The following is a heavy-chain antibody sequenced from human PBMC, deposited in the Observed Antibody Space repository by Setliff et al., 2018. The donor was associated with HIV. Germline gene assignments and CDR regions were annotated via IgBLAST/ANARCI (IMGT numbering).Heavy chain of an antibody. V-gene: IGHV1-18*01. J-gene: IGHJ3*02. Sequence: ASVKVSCKASGYIFSSYAIAWVRQAPGQGLEWMGWISAYNGDTKYADNFQGRVTLTTDTSTSTVYLELRSLRSEDTAVYFCASKGGSENFPDSDAFDIWGLGTLVTVSS. CDR2: ISAYNGDT. CDR1: GYIFSSYA. D-gene: IGHD3-10*01. CDR3: ASKGGSENFPDSDAFDI.